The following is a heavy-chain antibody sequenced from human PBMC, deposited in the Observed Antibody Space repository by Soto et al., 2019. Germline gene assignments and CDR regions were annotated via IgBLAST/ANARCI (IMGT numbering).Heavy chain of an antibody. CDR1: GCILSNNG. J-gene: IGHJ4*02. CDR2: MSYDGRDT. D-gene: IGHD2-15*01. V-gene: IGHV3-30*02. CDR3: TLGRVADSGLGH. Sequence: GGSLRLSCVGSGCILSNNGMHWVRQTPGKVLEWVAFMSYDGRDTFYADSVKGRFTISRDNCKNTLFLHISNLRAEDTATYYCTLGRVADSGLGHWDQGTLVTVSS.